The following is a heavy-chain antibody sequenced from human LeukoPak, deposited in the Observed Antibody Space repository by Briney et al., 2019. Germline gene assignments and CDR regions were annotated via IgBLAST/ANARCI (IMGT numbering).Heavy chain of an antibody. J-gene: IGHJ4*02. CDR2: INHSGST. Sequence: EWIGEINHSGSTNYNPSLKSRVTISVDTSKTQFSLKLSSVTAADTAVYYCARGSYSELDYWGQGTLVTVSS. V-gene: IGHV4-34*01. D-gene: IGHD1-26*01. CDR3: ARGSYSELDY.